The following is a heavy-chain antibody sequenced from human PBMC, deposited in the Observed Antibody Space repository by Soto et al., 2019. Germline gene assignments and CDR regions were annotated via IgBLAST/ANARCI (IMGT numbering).Heavy chain of an antibody. CDR2: IYPGDSDT. Sequence: GESLKISCSGSGYSFTSYWIGWVRQMPWKGLEWMGIIYPGDSDTRYSPSFQGQVTISADKSISTAYLQWSSLKASDTAMYYCARPGELSLGGIDYWGQGTLVTVSS. D-gene: IGHD3-16*02. CDR1: GYSFTSYW. J-gene: IGHJ4*02. CDR3: ARPGELSLGGIDY. V-gene: IGHV5-51*01.